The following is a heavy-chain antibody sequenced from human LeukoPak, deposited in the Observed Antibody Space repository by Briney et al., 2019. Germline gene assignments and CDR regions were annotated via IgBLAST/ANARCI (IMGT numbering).Heavy chain of an antibody. D-gene: IGHD3-3*01. CDR2: ISSSSSYI. CDR3: ARGDDDVWSGYYLYYYYYGTDV. CDR1: GFTFSNYS. J-gene: IGHJ6*02. V-gene: IGHV3-21*01. Sequence: GGSLRLSCAASGFTFSNYSMNWVRQAPGKGLEWVSSISSSSSYIYYADSVKGRFTISRDNAKNSLYLQMNSLRAEDTAVYYCARGDDDVWSGYYLYYYYYGTDVWGQGTTVTVSS.